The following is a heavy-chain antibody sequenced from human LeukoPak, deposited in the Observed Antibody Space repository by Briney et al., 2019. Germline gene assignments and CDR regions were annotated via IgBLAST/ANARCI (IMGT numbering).Heavy chain of an antibody. V-gene: IGHV3-48*01. CDR1: GFTFSTYA. J-gene: IGHJ5*02. CDR3: AKDLVPAARRGFDP. CDR2: LSSSSSVI. Sequence: GGSLRLSCAASGFTFSTYAMDWVRQAPGKGLEWVSYLSSSSSVIYHADSVKGRFTISRDNAKNSLYLQMNSLRTEDTAVYYCAKDLVPAARRGFDPWGQGTLVTVSS. D-gene: IGHD2-2*01.